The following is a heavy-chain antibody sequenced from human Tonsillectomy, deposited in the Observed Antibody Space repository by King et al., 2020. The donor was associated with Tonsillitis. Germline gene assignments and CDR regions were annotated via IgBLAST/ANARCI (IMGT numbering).Heavy chain of an antibody. D-gene: IGHD1-14*01. J-gene: IGHJ6*04. CDR3: VRXXNNIXGXVDRXGMXX. V-gene: IGHV5-51*01. CDR1: GYNFTTYW. Sequence: QLVQSXAEVKKPGESLKISCKGSGYNFTTYWIVWVRQMPGKGLEWXGIIXPGDSNTRYSPSXQXQVTISADQSISTAYLQWRSLKAQDPVMYYCVRXXNNIXGXVDRXGMXXWXXXXXVTXSS. CDR2: IXPGDSNT.